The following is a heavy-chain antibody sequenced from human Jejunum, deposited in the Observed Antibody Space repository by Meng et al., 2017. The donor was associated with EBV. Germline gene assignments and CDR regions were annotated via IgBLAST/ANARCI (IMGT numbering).Heavy chain of an antibody. V-gene: IGHV3-15*01. CDR1: GFTFVNAW. Sequence: LVVPGGGLGEPGGSLRLSCSASGFTFVNAWMSWVGQAQGKGLEWVGRIKRKTDGMTTDYAAPVTGRFTISRDVSNNTLYLQMNSLQKEDTAMYYCSGDIRSEWGFNYWGQGNLVTVSS. J-gene: IGHJ4*02. CDR3: SGDIRSEWGFNY. CDR2: IKRKTDGMTT. D-gene: IGHD1-26*01.